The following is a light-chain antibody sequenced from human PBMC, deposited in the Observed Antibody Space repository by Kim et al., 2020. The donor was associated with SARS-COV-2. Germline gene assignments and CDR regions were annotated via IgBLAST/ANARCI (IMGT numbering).Light chain of an antibody. Sequence: GASVTLTCTLSSGHSSYAIAWHQQQPEKGPRYLMKLNSDGSHSKGDGIPDRFSGSSSGAERYLTISSLQSEDEADYYCQTWGTVVFGGGTQLTVL. CDR2: LNSDGSH. V-gene: IGLV4-69*01. CDR1: SGHSSYA. CDR3: QTWGTVV. J-gene: IGLJ2*01.